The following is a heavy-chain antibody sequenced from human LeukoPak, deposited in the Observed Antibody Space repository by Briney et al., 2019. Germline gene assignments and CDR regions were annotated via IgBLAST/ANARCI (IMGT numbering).Heavy chain of an antibody. J-gene: IGHJ4*02. Sequence: SETLSLTCAVSGGSIRSSGDFWGWIRQPPGKGLEWTGSFHSTGSTYYKSSLKSRVTISADTSKNQLSLRLTSVTAADTAVYYRARSKDGPGSCYCGFWGQGILVSVSS. CDR3: ARSKDGPGSCYCGF. D-gene: IGHD5-24*01. CDR2: FHSTGST. V-gene: IGHV4-39*01. CDR1: GGSIRSSGDF.